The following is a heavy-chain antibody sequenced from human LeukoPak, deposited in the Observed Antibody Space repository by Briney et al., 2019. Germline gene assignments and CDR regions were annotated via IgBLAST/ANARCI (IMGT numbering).Heavy chain of an antibody. D-gene: IGHD1-26*01. CDR1: GGSISSSSYY. CDR2: IYYSGST. CDR3: ARQPLKGSFGFDY. Sequence: SETLSLTCTVSGGSISSSSYYWGWIRQPPGKGLEWIGSIYYSGSTYYNPSLKSRVTISVDTSKNQFSLKLSSVTAADTAVYYCARQPLKGSFGFDYWGQGTLVTVSS. V-gene: IGHV4-39*01. J-gene: IGHJ4*02.